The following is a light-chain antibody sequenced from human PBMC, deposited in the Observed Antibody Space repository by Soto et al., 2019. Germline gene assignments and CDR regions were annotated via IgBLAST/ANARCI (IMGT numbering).Light chain of an antibody. CDR3: QQRSNWPPT. CDR2: EAS. V-gene: IGKV3-11*01. Sequence: EIVLTQSPATLSLSPGERATLSCRASQSVSSFLAWYQQKPGQAPRLLIYEASNRATGIPARFSGSGSGTDFTLTISSLEPDDFSVYYCQQRSNWPPTFGQGTKLEIK. J-gene: IGKJ2*01. CDR1: QSVSSF.